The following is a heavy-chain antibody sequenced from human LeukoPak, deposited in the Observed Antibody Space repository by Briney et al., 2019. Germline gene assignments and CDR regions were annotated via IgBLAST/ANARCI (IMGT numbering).Heavy chain of an antibody. CDR2: ISSSGSTI. Sequence: GGPLRLSCAASGFTFSDYYMSWIRQAPGKGLEWVSYISSSGSTIYYADSVKGRFTISRDNAKNSLYLQMNSLRAEDTAVYYCAAQYSSGWYSLYWGQGTLVTVSS. J-gene: IGHJ4*02. CDR1: GFTFSDYY. V-gene: IGHV3-11*01. D-gene: IGHD6-19*01. CDR3: AAQYSSGWYSLY.